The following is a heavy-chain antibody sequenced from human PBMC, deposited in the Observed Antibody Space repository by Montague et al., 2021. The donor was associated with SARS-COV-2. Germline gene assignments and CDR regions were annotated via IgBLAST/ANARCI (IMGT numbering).Heavy chain of an antibody. CDR1: GFSLSTSGMC. V-gene: IGHV2-70*01. CDR2: IDWDDDK. CDR3: ARIRRVDDYVCVSDRYARFDY. D-gene: IGHD3-16*02. J-gene: IGHJ4*02. Sequence: PALVKPTQTLTLTCTFSGFSLSTSGMCVSWIRQPPGKALEWLALIDWDDDKYYSTSLKTRLTISKDTSKNQVVLTMTNMDPVDTATYYCARIRRVDDYVCVSDRYARFDYWGQGTLVTVSS.